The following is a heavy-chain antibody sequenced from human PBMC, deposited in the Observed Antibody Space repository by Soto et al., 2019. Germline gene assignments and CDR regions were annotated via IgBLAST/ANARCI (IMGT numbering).Heavy chain of an antibody. CDR1: GLTFSNYA. CDR2: MGGSSSTT. D-gene: IGHD1-7*01. CDR3: AKNQERELPRVIDF. V-gene: IGHV3-23*01. Sequence: LRLSCATSGLTFSNYAMSWVRQAPGGGLEWVSSMGGSSSTTYYADSVRGRFTISRDRSKNTLYLQMSSLRAEDTALYYCAKNQERELPRVIDFWGQGTLVTVSS. J-gene: IGHJ4*02.